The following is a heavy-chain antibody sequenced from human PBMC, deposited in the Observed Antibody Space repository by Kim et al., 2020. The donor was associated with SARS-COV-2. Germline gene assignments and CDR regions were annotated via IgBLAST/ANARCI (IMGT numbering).Heavy chain of an antibody. J-gene: IGHJ6*02. V-gene: IGHV3-23*01. CDR1: GFTFSSYA. Sequence: GGSLRLSCAASGFTFSSYAMSWVRQAPGKGLEWVSAISGSGGSTYYADSVKGRFTISRDNSKNTLYLQMNSLRAEDTAVYYCAKDPGIGSSWYYYYYGMDVWGQGTTVTVSS. CDR2: ISGSGGST. CDR3: AKDPGIGSSWYYYYYGMDV. D-gene: IGHD6-13*01.